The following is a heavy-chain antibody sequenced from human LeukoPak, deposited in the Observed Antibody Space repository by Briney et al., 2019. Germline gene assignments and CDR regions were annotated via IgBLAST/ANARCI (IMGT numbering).Heavy chain of an antibody. Sequence: GGSLRLSCAASGFTFSSYAMNWVRQAPGKGLEWVAVISYDGSNKYYADSVKGRFTISRDNSKNTLYLQMNSLRAEDTAVYYCARDSPFLVVVPAASFDYWGQGTLVTVSS. V-gene: IGHV3-30-3*01. CDR3: ARDSPFLVVVPAASFDY. D-gene: IGHD2-2*01. J-gene: IGHJ4*02. CDR2: ISYDGSNK. CDR1: GFTFSSYA.